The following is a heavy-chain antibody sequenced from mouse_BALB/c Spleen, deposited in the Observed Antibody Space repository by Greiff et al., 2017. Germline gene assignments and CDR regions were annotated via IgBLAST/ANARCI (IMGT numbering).Heavy chain of an antibody. CDR3: ARGRGENYSYAMDY. J-gene: IGHJ4*01. V-gene: IGHV5-4*02. Sequence: EVKLVESGGGLVKPGGSLKLSCAASGFTFSDYYMYWVRQTPEKRLEWVATISDGGSYTFYPDSVKGRFTISRDNAKNNLYLQMSSLKSEDTAMYYCARGRGENYSYAMDYWGQGTSVTVSS. D-gene: IGHD1-1*01. CDR2: ISDGGSYT. CDR1: GFTFSDYY.